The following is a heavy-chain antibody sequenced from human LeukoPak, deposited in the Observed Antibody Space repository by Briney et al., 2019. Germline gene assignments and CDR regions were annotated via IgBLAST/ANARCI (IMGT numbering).Heavy chain of an antibody. CDR2: IRHDGSDK. J-gene: IGHJ4*02. CDR3: ARHFNWAWDY. V-gene: IGHV3-30*02. D-gene: IGHD2/OR15-2a*01. CDR1: GFRVTTYG. Sequence: GGSLRLSCAASGFRVTTYGMHWVRQAPGKGLEWVSFIRHDGSDKYYAESVKGRFTISKDDSKNTQYLQMNSLRSEDTAIYYCARHFNWAWDYWGQGALVIVSS.